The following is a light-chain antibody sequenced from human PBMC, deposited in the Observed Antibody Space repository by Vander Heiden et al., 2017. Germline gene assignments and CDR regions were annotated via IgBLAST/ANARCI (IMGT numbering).Light chain of an antibody. Sequence: IQMTHPQSSLPESVGDRVHITCRASDSIGDWVAWYQRKPGMAPRPLIYATSTLESGVPSRVSGTTTGTNFSLTISHLHPEDFATYYCQQGDTFPPTFGGGTKV. CDR1: DSIGDW. CDR3: QQGDTFPPT. CDR2: ATS. V-gene: IGKV1D-16*01. J-gene: IGKJ4*01.